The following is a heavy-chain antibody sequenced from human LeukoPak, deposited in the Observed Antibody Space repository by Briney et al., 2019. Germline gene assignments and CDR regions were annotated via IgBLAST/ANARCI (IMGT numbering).Heavy chain of an antibody. CDR3: ARETSSGWYLSFDY. Sequence: GGSLRLSCAASGFTFSSYGMYWVRQAPGKGLEWVAVISYDGSNKYYADSVKGRFTISRDNSKNTLYLQMNSLRAEDTAVYYCARETSSGWYLSFDYWGQGTLVTVSS. D-gene: IGHD6-19*01. CDR1: GFTFSSYG. CDR2: ISYDGSNK. V-gene: IGHV3-30*03. J-gene: IGHJ4*02.